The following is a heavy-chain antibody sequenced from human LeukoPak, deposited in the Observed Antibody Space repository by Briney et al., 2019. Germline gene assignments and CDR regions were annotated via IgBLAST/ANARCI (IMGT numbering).Heavy chain of an antibody. CDR3: ARGLSDIVATIYYFDY. V-gene: IGHV1-69*05. CDR1: GGTFSSYA. CDR2: IIPIFGTA. D-gene: IGHD5-12*01. J-gene: IGHJ4*02. Sequence: SVKVSCKASGGTFSSYAISWARQAPGQGLEWMGGIIPIFGTANYAQKFQGRVTITTDESTSTAYMELSSLRSEDTAVYYCARGLSDIVATIYYFDYWGQGTLVTVSS.